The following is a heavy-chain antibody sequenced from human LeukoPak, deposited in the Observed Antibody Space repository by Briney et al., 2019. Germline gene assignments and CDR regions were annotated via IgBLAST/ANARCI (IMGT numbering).Heavy chain of an antibody. CDR1: GYTFTSYG. V-gene: IGHV1-18*01. CDR3: ARGKGYRSGGSCYYYYYYMDV. Sequence: ASVKVSCKASGYTFTSYGISWVRQAPGQELEWMGWISAYNGNTNYAQKLQGRVTMTTDTSTSTAYMELRSLRSDDTAVYYCARGKGYRSGGSCYYYYYYMDVWGKGTTVTISS. J-gene: IGHJ6*03. CDR2: ISAYNGNT. D-gene: IGHD2-15*01.